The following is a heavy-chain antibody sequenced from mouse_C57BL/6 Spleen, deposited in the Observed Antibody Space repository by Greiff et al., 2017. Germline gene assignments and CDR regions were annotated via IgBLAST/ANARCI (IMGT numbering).Heavy chain of an antibody. CDR1: GYSITSGYY. D-gene: IGHD1-1*02. J-gene: IGHJ2*01. V-gene: IGHV3-6*01. CDR3: ARALTMVFDY. Sequence: EVQLQESGPGLVKPSQSLSLTCSVTGYSITSGYYWNWIRQFPGNQLEWMGYISYDGSNNYNPSLKNRISITRDTSKNQFFLKLNSVTTEDTATYYCARALTMVFDYWGQGTTLTVSS. CDR2: ISYDGSN.